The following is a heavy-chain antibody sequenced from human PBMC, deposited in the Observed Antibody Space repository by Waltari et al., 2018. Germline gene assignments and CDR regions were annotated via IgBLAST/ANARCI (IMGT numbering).Heavy chain of an antibody. CDR3: ARVDRTTTELNFDL. CDR1: GYTFTGYY. Sequence: QVQLVQSGAEVKKPGASVKVSCKASGYTFTGYYMHWVRQAPGQGLEWMGGIIPIFGTANYAQKFQGRVTITADESTSTAYMELSSLRSEDTAVYYCARVDRTTTELNFDLWGRGTLVTVSS. J-gene: IGHJ2*01. V-gene: IGHV1-69*01. D-gene: IGHD1-1*01. CDR2: IIPIFGTA.